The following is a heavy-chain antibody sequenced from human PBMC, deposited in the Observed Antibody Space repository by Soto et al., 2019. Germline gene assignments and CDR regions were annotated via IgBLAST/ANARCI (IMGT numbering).Heavy chain of an antibody. J-gene: IGHJ6*03. CDR1: GGSISSYY. D-gene: IGHD1-26*01. CDR2: IYYSGST. V-gene: IGHV4-59*01. CDR3: ARAVGRGYYYYMDV. Sequence: SETLSLTCTVSGGSISSYYRSWIRQPPGKGLEWIGYIYYSGSTNYNPSLKSRVTISVDTSKNQFSLKLSSVTAADTAVYYCARAVGRGYYYYMDVWGKGTTVTVSS.